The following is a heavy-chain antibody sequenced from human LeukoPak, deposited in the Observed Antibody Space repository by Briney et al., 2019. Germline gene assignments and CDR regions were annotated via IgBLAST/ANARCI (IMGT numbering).Heavy chain of an antibody. D-gene: IGHD1-26*01. J-gene: IGHJ4*02. V-gene: IGHV4-38-2*01. CDR3: ARGAGIEDY. CDR1: GYSISSGYY. CDR2: IYHSGST. Sequence: SETLSLTCAVSGYSISSGYYWGWIRQPPGKGLEWIASIYHSGSTYYNPSLKSRVTISVDTSKSQLSLKLSSVTAADTAVYYCARGAGIEDYWGQGTLVTVSS.